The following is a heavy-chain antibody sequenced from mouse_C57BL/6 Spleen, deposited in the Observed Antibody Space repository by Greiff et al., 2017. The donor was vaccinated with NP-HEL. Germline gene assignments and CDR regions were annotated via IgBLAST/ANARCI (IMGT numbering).Heavy chain of an antibody. J-gene: IGHJ3*01. CDR3: ARGGYDGSPFAY. D-gene: IGHD2-14*01. CDR2: INPGSGGT. V-gene: IGHV1-54*01. CDR1: GYAFTNYL. Sequence: VQLQQSGAELVRPGTSVKVSCKASGYAFTNYLIEWVKQRPGQGLEWIGVINPGSGGTNYNEKFKGKATLTADKSSSTAYMQLSSRTSEDSAVYFGARGGYDGSPFAYWGQGTLVTVSA.